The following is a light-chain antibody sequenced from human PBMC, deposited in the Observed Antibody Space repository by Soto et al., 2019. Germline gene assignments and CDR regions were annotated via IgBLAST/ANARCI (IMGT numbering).Light chain of an antibody. CDR1: QTISNN. CDR3: QQYNSWPLT. J-gene: IGKJ4*01. Sequence: EIVMTQSPATLSVSPGERATLSCRSSQTISNNLAWYQHKPGHAPRLLSYFACTRATDIPASFSGSGSGTDFTLNISSLQSDDFAFYYCQQYNSWPLTLGGGTNVEIK. V-gene: IGKV3-15*01. CDR2: FAC.